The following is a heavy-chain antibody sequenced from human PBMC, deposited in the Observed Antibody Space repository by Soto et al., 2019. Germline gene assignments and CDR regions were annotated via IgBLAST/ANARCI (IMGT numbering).Heavy chain of an antibody. J-gene: IGHJ6*02. CDR2: INPSGGDT. V-gene: IGHV1-46*01. Sequence: QVQLVQSGAEVKKPGASVKVSCQTSGYTFTSYYIHWVRQAPGQGLAWMGIINPSGGDTKYSKKFPDRVTMTRDADTNIVYVELSSLTSEDTAVYFCARSRSMGDWSASVTTYASGMDVWGQGTTVTVSS. CDR3: ARSRSMGDWSASVTTYASGMDV. D-gene: IGHD3-3*01. CDR1: GYTFTSYY.